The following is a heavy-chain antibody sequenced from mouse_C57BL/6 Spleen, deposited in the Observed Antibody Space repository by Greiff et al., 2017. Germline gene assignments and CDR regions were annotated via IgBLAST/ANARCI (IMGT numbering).Heavy chain of an antibody. CDR2: ISSGGDYI. CDR3: TSLFITTVDWYFDV. V-gene: IGHV5-9-1*02. CDR1: GFTFSSYA. J-gene: IGHJ1*03. Sequence: DVMLVESGEGLVKPGGSLKLSCAASGFTFSSYAMSWVRQTPEKRLEWVAYISSGGDYIYYADTVKGRFTISRDNARNTLYLQMSSLKSEDTAMYYCTSLFITTVDWYFDVWGTGTTVTVSS. D-gene: IGHD1-1*01.